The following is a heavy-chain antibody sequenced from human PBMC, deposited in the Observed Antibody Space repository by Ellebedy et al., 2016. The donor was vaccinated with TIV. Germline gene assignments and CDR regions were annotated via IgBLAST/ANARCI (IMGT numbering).Heavy chain of an antibody. J-gene: IGHJ4*02. D-gene: IGHD1-26*01. V-gene: IGHV4-4*02. Sequence: SETLSLXCAVSGASISSNNWWSWIRQSPGRGLEWIGEVYLSGGTNYNPSLESRVTMSLDTSENQFSLKVNSVTAADTAVYFCARGFPAAWELAGAWGQGTLVTVSA. CDR3: ARGFPAAWELAGA. CDR1: GASISSNNW. CDR2: VYLSGGT.